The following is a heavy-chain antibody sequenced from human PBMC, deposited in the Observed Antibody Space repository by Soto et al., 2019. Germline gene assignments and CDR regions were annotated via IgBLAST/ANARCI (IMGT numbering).Heavy chain of an antibody. Sequence: SETLSLTCTVSGGSISSGDYYWSWIRQPPGKGLEWIGYIYYSGSTYYNPSLKSRVTISVDTSKNQFSLKLSSVTAADTAVYCCARADNFIAAAGTGWFDPWGQGTLVTVSS. CDR1: GGSISSGDYY. J-gene: IGHJ5*02. V-gene: IGHV4-30-4*01. CDR3: ARADNFIAAAGTGWFDP. D-gene: IGHD6-13*01. CDR2: IYYSGST.